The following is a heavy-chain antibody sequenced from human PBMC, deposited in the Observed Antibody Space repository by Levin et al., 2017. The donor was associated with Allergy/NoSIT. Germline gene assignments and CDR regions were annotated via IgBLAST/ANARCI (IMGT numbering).Heavy chain of an antibody. D-gene: IGHD3-3*01. CDR3: AKVYYDFWSVYYSGYDY. J-gene: IGHJ4*02. CDR2: ISGSGGST. V-gene: IGHV3-23*01. Sequence: GGSLRLSCAASGFTFSNYAMNWVRQAPGKGLEWVSGISGSGGSTYYADSVKGRFTISRDNSKNTLHLQMNSLRAEDTAVYYCAKVYYDFWSVYYSGYDYWGQGTLVTVSS. CDR1: GFTFSNYA.